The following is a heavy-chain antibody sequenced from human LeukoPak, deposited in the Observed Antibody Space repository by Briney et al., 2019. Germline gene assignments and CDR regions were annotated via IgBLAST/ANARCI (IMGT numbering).Heavy chain of an antibody. Sequence: SETLSLTCTVSGGSISSSSYYWSWIRQPAGKGLEWIGRIYTSGSTNYNPSLKSRVTISVDTSKNQFSLKLSSVTAADTAVYYCARAGVDTAMVPGGNFDYWGQGTLVTVSS. CDR1: GGSISSSSYY. CDR2: IYTSGST. J-gene: IGHJ4*02. V-gene: IGHV4-61*02. D-gene: IGHD5-18*01. CDR3: ARAGVDTAMVPGGNFDY.